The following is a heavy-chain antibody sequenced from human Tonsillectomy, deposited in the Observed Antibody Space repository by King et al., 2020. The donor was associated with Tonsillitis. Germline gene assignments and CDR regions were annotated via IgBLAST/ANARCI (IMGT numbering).Heavy chain of an antibody. Sequence: VQLVESGGGLVRPGGSLRLSCAASGFTFSSYSMNWVRQAPGKGLEWVSYISSSSSTIYYADSLKGRFTISRDNAKNSLYLQMNSLRAEDTAVYYCASDCSSTSCQADYWGQGTLVTVSS. D-gene: IGHD2-2*01. CDR1: GFTFSSYS. CDR3: ASDCSSTSCQADY. CDR2: ISSSSSTI. V-gene: IGHV3-48*04. J-gene: IGHJ4*02.